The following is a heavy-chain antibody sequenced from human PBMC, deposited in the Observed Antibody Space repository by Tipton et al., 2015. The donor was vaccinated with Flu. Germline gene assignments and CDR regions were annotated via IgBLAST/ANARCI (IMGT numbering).Heavy chain of an antibody. CDR1: GGSISSYY. J-gene: IGHJ4*02. CDR2: IYYSGST. V-gene: IGHV4-59*01. CDR3: ARVDSSGYYPGH. D-gene: IGHD3-22*01. Sequence: LRLSCTVSGGSISSYYWSWIRQPPGKGPEWIGYIYYSGSTNYNPSLKSRVTISVDTSKNQFSLKLSSVTAADTAVYYCARVDSSGYYPGHWGQGTLVTVSS.